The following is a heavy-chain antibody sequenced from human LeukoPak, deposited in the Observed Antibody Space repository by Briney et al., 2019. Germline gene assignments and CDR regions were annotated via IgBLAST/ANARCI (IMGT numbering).Heavy chain of an antibody. D-gene: IGHD3-22*01. CDR2: ISGSGGST. V-gene: IGHV3-23*01. J-gene: IGHJ4*02. Sequence: GGSLRLSCATSGFTFSNYWMHWVRQAPGKGLEWVSAISGSGGSTYYADSVKGRFTISRDNSKNTLYLQMNSLRAEDTAVYYCAKADSDSSGYYLLDYWGQGTLVTVSS. CDR1: GFTFSNYW. CDR3: AKADSDSSGYYLLDY.